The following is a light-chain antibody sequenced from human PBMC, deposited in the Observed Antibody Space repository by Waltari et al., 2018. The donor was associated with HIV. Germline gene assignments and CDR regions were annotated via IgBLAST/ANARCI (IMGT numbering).Light chain of an antibody. CDR1: QDIRNF. Sequence: DIQMTQSPPSLSASVGDRVTITCQASQDIRNFLNWYQQKPGQVPKLLIYDASNLETGVPLRFSGSGSGTDFTLTISSLQPDDIATYYCQQYNNVPLTFGGGTKVEIK. J-gene: IGKJ4*01. CDR2: DAS. CDR3: QQYNNVPLT. V-gene: IGKV1-33*01.